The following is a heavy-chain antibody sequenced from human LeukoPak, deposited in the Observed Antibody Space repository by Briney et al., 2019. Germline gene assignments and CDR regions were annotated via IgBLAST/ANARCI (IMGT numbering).Heavy chain of an antibody. V-gene: IGHV4-34*01. Sequence: SETLSLTCAVYGGSFSGYYWSWIRQPPGKGLEWIGEINHSGSTNYNPSLKSRVTISVDTSKNQFSLKLSSVTAADTAVYYCARGRLERRLRYYYGMDVWGQGTTVTVSS. J-gene: IGHJ6*02. CDR2: INHSGST. CDR3: ARGRLERRLRYYYGMDV. CDR1: GGSFSGYY. D-gene: IGHD1-1*01.